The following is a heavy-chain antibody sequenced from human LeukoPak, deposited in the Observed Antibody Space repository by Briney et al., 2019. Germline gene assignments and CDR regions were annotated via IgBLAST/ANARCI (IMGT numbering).Heavy chain of an antibody. Sequence: SVKVSCKASGGTFSSYAISWVRQAPGQGLEWMGGIIPIFGTANYAQKFQGRVTITTHESTSTAYMELSSLRSEDTAVYYCAREGKDTAMVPFDYWGQGTLVTVSS. V-gene: IGHV1-69*05. CDR1: GGTFSSYA. CDR2: IIPIFGTA. CDR3: AREGKDTAMVPFDY. D-gene: IGHD5-18*01. J-gene: IGHJ4*02.